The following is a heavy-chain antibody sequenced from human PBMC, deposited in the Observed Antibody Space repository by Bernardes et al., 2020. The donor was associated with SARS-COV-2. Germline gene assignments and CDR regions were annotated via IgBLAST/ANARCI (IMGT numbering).Heavy chain of an antibody. CDR1: GFTFSSYA. J-gene: IGHJ4*02. D-gene: IGHD2-2*02. Sequence: GGSLRLSWAASGFTFSSYAMLWGRQAPGKGLEGGAVISYDGSNKYYADSVKGRFTISRDNSKNTLYLQMNSLRAEDTAVYYCARSIPHFDYWGQGTLVTVSS. CDR3: ARSIPHFDY. CDR2: ISYDGSNK. V-gene: IGHV3-30*16.